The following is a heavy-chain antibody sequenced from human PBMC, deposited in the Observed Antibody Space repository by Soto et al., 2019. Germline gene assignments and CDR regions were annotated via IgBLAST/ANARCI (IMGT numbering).Heavy chain of an antibody. V-gene: IGHV3-21*01. J-gene: IGHJ5*02. D-gene: IGHD3-3*01. Sequence: EVQLVESGGGLVKPGGSLRLSCAASGFTFSSYTMNWVRQAPGKGLEWVSSISSSSSYIYYADSVKGRFTISSDNAKNSLYLQMHSLRAADTAVYYCARAITIFGVVNPGWFAPWGQGTLVTVSS. CDR2: ISSSSSYI. CDR3: ARAITIFGVVNPGWFAP. CDR1: GFTFSSYT.